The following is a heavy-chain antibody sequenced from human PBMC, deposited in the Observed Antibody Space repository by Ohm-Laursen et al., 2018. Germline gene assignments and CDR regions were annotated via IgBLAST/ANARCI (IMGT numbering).Heavy chain of an antibody. CDR3: ARVPYDILTGYLHFDY. CDR2: ISAYNGNT. V-gene: IGHV1-18*01. CDR1: GYTFTSYG. D-gene: IGHD3-9*01. J-gene: IGHJ4*02. Sequence: EASVKVSCKASGYTFTSYGISWVRQAPGQGLEWMGWISAYNGNTNYAQKLQGRVTMTTDTSTSTAYMELRSLRSDDTAVYYCARVPYDILTGYLHFDYWGQGTLVTVSS.